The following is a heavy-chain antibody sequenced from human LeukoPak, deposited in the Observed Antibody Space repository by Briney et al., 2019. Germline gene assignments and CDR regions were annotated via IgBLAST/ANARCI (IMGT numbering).Heavy chain of an antibody. CDR1: GFTFSSYS. J-gene: IGHJ4*02. D-gene: IGHD3-22*01. Sequence: PGGSLRLSCAASGFTFSSYSMNWVRQAPGKGLEWVSFIGSSSSSINYADSVKGRFTISRDNAKNSLYLQMNSLRAEDTAVYYCARDRDGTAYYPLDFRGQGTLVTVSS. V-gene: IGHV3-21*01. CDR2: IGSSSSSI. CDR3: ARDRDGTAYYPLDF.